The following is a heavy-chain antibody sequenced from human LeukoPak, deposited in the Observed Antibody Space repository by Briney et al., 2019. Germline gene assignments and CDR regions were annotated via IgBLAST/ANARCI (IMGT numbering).Heavy chain of an antibody. V-gene: IGHV7-4-1*02. D-gene: IGHD3-10*01. CDR2: INTNTGNP. CDR3: ARGMNRATGPYYGSGSPIDY. Sequence: GASVKVSCKASGYTFTSYAMNWVRQAPGQGLEWMGWINTNTGNPTYAQGFTGRFVFSLDTSVSTAYLQISSLKAEDTAVYYCARGMNRATGPYYGSGSPIDYWGQGTLVTVSS. CDR1: GYTFTSYA. J-gene: IGHJ4*02.